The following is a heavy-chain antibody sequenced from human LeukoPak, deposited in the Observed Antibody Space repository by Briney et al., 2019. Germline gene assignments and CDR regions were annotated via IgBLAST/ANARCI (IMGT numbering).Heavy chain of an antibody. V-gene: IGHV1-2*02. Sequence: GASVTVSCKASGYTFTGYYMHWVRQAPGQGREWMGWINPNSGGTNYAQKFQGRVTMTRDTSISTAYMELSRLRSDDTAVYYCARDGYDFWSGYYTTVWFDLWGQGTLVTVSS. CDR1: GYTFTGYY. J-gene: IGHJ5*02. CDR2: INPNSGGT. CDR3: ARDGYDFWSGYYTTVWFDL. D-gene: IGHD3-3*01.